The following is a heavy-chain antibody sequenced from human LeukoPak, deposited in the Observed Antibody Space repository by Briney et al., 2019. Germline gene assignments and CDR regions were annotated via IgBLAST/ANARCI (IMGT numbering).Heavy chain of an antibody. J-gene: IGHJ3*02. D-gene: IGHD3-22*01. CDR2: IYYSGST. Sequence: SETLSLTCTVSGGSISSYYWSWIRQPPGKGLEWIGYIYYSGSTNYNPSLKSRVTISVDTSKNQFSLKLSSVTAADTAVCYCARWRLYDSSGYYFSAFDIWGQGTMVTVSS. CDR3: ARWRLYDSSGYYFSAFDI. CDR1: GGSISSYY. V-gene: IGHV4-59*01.